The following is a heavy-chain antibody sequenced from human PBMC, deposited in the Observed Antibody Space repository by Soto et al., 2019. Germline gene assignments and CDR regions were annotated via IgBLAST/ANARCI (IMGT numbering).Heavy chain of an antibody. Sequence: GESLKISCKGSGYSFTSYWIGWVRQMPGKGLERMGIIYPGDSDTRYSPSFQGQVTISADKSISTAYLQWSSLKASDTAMYYCARTSAAGKNYNGMDVWGQGTTVTVSS. D-gene: IGHD6-13*01. CDR2: IYPGDSDT. V-gene: IGHV5-51*01. CDR3: ARTSAAGKNYNGMDV. J-gene: IGHJ6*02. CDR1: GYSFTSYW.